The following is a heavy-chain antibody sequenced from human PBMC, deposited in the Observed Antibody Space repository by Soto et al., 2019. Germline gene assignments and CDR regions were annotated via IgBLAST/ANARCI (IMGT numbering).Heavy chain of an antibody. V-gene: IGHV4-61*01. CDR3: ARSQRGRTAFTFDY. D-gene: IGHD3-16*01. CDR1: GDSVSDENYY. CDR2: IYYSGTT. Sequence: SETLSLTCAVSGDSVSDENYYWSWIRQPPGKGLEWIGYIYYSGTTNYNSYLKSRLTLSVDMSKNQFSLKLTSVTAADTAVYFCARSQRGRTAFTFDYWGQGALVTVSS. J-gene: IGHJ4*02.